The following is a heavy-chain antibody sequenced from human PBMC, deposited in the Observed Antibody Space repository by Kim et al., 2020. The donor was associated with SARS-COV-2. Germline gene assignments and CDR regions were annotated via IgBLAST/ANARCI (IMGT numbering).Heavy chain of an antibody. V-gene: IGHV4-31*03. CDR3: ARADTIFGVVIDAFDI. CDR2: IYYSGST. J-gene: IGHJ3*02. Sequence: SETLSLTCTVSGGSISSGGYYWSWIRQHPGKGLEWIGYIYYSGSTYYNPSLKSRVTISVDTSKNQFSLKLSSVTVADTAVYYCARADTIFGVVIDAFDIWGQGTMVTVSS. D-gene: IGHD3-3*01. CDR1: GGSISSGGYY.